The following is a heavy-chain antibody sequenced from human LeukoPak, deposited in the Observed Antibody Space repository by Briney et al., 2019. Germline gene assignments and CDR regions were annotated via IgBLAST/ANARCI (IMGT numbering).Heavy chain of an antibody. V-gene: IGHV3-23*01. CDR3: ALLPRTGPGPGAFDY. CDR2: ISGSGSST. D-gene: IGHD7-27*01. J-gene: IGHJ4*02. CDR1: GFTFSSYA. Sequence: GGSLRLSCAASGFTFSSYAMSWVRQAPGKGLEWVSAISGSGSSTYYADSVKGRFTISRGNSKNTLYLQMNSLRAEDTAVYYCALLPRTGPGPGAFDYWGQGTLVTVSS.